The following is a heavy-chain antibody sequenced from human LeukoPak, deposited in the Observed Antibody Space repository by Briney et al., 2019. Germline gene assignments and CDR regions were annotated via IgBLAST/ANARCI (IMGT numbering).Heavy chain of an antibody. CDR3: ARGNMEWLPFDY. Sequence: GASVKVSCKTSGYTFTGYYIHWVRQAPGQGLEWMGWINPNSGGTKYAQKFQGRVTMTRDTSISTAYMELSSLRSDDRAVYYCARGNMEWLPFDYWGQGTLVTVSS. CDR1: GYTFTGYY. J-gene: IGHJ4*02. V-gene: IGHV1-2*02. D-gene: IGHD5-12*01. CDR2: INPNSGGT.